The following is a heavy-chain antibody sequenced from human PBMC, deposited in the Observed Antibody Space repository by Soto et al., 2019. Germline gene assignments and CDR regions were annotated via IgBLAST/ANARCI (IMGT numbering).Heavy chain of an antibody. V-gene: IGHV3-33*01. Sequence: QVQLVQSGGGVVQPGGSLRLSCAASGFTFSSYGMHWVRQAPGKGLEWVAVIWYDGSKIYYADSVKGRFPISRDKSKSTLYLQRNSLRAEDTAVYYCARPLEQHQLGFGMDVWGQGSPVTVSS. CDR1: GFTFSSYG. CDR2: IWYDGSKI. D-gene: IGHD6-13*01. J-gene: IGHJ6*01. CDR3: ARPLEQHQLGFGMDV.